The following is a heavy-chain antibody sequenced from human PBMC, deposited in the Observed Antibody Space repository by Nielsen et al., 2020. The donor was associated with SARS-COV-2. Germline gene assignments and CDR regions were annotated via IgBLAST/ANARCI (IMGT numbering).Heavy chain of an antibody. V-gene: IGHV7-4-1*02. CDR3: ARDSGSYYGDALCDY. CDR1: GYTFTSYA. D-gene: IGHD4-17*01. Sequence: ASVKVSCKASGYTFTSYAMNWVRQAPGQGLEWMGWINTNTWNPTYAQGFTGRFVFSLDTSVNTAYLQISSLKAEDTAVYYCARDSGSYYGDALCDYWGQGTLVTVSS. CDR2: INTNTWNP. J-gene: IGHJ4*02.